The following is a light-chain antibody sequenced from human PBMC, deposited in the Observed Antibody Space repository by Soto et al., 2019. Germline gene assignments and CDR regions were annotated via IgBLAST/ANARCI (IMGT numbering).Light chain of an antibody. V-gene: IGLV1-44*01. CDR3: CSYAGSYTLV. Sequence: QSALTQPPSASATPGQRVTISCSGSNSNIGTNTVNWYQQLPGTAPRLLIYTNNQRPSGVPQRFSGSKTGTSASLTISGLQAEDEADYYCCSYAGSYTLVFGTGTKV. J-gene: IGLJ1*01. CDR1: NSNIGTNT. CDR2: TNN.